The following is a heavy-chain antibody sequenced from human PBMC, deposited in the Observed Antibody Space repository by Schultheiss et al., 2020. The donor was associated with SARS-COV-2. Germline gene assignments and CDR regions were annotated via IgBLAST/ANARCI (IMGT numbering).Heavy chain of an antibody. J-gene: IGHJ4*02. CDR1: GGSISSSSYY. CDR3: ARGRMSRRTIKTSIAARSHYFDY. Sequence: SETLSLTCTVSGGSISSSSYYWGWIRQPPGKGLEWIGEINHSGSTNYNPSLKSRVTISVDTSKNQFSLKLSSVTAADTAVYYCARGRMSRRTIKTSIAARSHYFDYWGQGTLVTVSS. V-gene: IGHV4-39*07. CDR2: INHSGST. D-gene: IGHD6-6*01.